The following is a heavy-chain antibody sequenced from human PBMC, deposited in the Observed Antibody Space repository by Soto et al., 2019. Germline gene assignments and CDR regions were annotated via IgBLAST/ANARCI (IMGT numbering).Heavy chain of an antibody. CDR3: ATWHLREHAHDI. CDR1: GLTVSGKKY. V-gene: IGHV3-53*01. CDR2: VYDLDGT. D-gene: IGHD5-12*01. J-gene: IGHJ3*02. Sequence: DVQLVESGGGLIQPGGSLRLSCVASGLTVSGKKYMAWVRQAPGKGPEWLSGVYDLDGTYYADSVRGRFTTSIDSSRTTVYLQMRDLRPEDTALYFCATWHLREHAHDICGQGTIVTVSS.